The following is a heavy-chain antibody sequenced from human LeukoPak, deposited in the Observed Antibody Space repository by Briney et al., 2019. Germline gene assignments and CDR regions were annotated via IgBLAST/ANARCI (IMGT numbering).Heavy chain of an antibody. CDR1: GGSFSGYY. CDR2: INHSGST. D-gene: IGHD4-17*01. J-gene: IGHJ4*02. CDR3: ARCSTTVTRGVDY. V-gene: IGHV4-34*01. Sequence: SETLSLTCAVYGGSFSGYYWSWIRQPPGKGLEWIGEINHSGSTNYNPSLKSRVTISVDTSKNQFSLKLSSVTAADTAVYYCARCSTTVTRGVDYWGQGTLVTVSS.